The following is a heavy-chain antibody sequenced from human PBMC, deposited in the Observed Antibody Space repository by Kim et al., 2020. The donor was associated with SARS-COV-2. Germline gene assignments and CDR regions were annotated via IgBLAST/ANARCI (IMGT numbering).Heavy chain of an antibody. Sequence: YADSLKGPFTISRDNAKKSLYLQMNSLRAEDTAVYYCAREDLAGEDAFDIWGQGTMVTVSS. V-gene: IGHV3-11*06. CDR3: AREDLAGEDAFDI. D-gene: IGHD3-16*01. J-gene: IGHJ3*02.